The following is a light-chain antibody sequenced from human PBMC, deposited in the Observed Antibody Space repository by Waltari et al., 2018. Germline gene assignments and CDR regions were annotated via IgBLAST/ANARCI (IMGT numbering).Light chain of an antibody. CDR3: NSYTSSSTLV. CDR2: EVS. J-gene: IGLJ2*01. Sequence: QSALTQPASVSGSPGQSITISCTGTSSDVGAYNYVSWYQQHPGRAPKLLIYEVSKRPSGVSNRFSGSKSGNTASLTIPGLQAEDEADYYCNSYTSSSTLVFGGGTKLTVL. CDR1: SSDVGAYNY. V-gene: IGLV2-14*01.